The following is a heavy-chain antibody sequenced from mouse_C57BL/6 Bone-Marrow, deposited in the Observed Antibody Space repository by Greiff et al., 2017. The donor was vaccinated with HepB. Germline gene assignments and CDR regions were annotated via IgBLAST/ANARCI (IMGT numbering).Heavy chain of an antibody. CDR2: INPRNGGT. CDR3: AREDTTVAVDY. D-gene: IGHD1-1*01. J-gene: IGHJ2*01. Sequence: QVQLQQPGTELVKPGASVKLSCKASGYTFTSYWIHWVKQRPGQGLEWIGNINPRNGGTDYSEKFKSKATLTVDKSSSTAYMQLSSLSSEDSAVYYCAREDTTVAVDYWGQGTTLTVSS. CDR1: GYTFTSYW. V-gene: IGHV1-53*01.